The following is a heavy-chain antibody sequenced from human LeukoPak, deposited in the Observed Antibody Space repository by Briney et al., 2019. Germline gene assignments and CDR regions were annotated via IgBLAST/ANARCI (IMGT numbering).Heavy chain of an antibody. Sequence: PGGSLRLSCAASGFTFGTYWMGWVRQAPGKGLEWVPNIKQDGSEKSYVDSVKGRFTISRDNVKNSVYLQMHSLRAEDTAIYYCVRDTYRIAVAGSSGLGYWGQGTLVTVSS. V-gene: IGHV3-7*01. CDR3: VRDTYRIAVAGSSGLGY. J-gene: IGHJ4*02. CDR2: IKQDGSEK. D-gene: IGHD6-19*01. CDR1: GFTFGTYW.